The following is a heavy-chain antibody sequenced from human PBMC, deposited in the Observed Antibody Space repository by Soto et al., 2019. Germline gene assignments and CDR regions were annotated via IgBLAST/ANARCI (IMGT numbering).Heavy chain of an antibody. Sequence: PRGSLRLSCAASGFTFSSYAMSWVRQAPGKGLEWVSAISGSGGSKYYADSVKGRLTISRDNSKNTLYLQMNSLRAEDTAVYYCAKDLPPSKAGGLGLYYFDYWGQGTLVTVSS. CDR2: ISGSGGSK. CDR1: GFTFSSYA. CDR3: AKDLPPSKAGGLGLYYFDY. J-gene: IGHJ4*02. V-gene: IGHV3-23*01. D-gene: IGHD6-19*01.